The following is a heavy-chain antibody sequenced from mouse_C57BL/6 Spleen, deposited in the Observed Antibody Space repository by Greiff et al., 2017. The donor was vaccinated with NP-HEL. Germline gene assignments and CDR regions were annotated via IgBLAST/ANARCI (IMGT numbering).Heavy chain of an antibody. CDR2: INYDGSST. CDR1: GFTFSDYY. CDR3: ERGYSLYAMDY. V-gene: IGHV5-16*01. J-gene: IGHJ4*01. Sequence: EVMLVESEGGLVQPGSSMKLSCTASGFTFSDYYMAWVRQVPEKGLEWVANINYDGSSTYYLDSLKSRFIISRDNAKNILYLQMSSLKSEDTATYYCERGYSLYAMDYWGQGTSVTVSS. D-gene: IGHD2-12*01.